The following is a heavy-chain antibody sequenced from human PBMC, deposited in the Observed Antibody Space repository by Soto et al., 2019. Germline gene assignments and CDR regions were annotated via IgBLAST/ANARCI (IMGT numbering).Heavy chain of an antibody. V-gene: IGHV4-59*08. CDR3: ARAGVVGATALDY. J-gene: IGHJ4*02. D-gene: IGHD1-26*01. Sequence: SETLSLTCTVSGGSISSYYWSWIRQPPGKGLEWIGYIYYSGSTNYNPSLKSRVTISVDTSKNQFSLKLSSVTAADTAVYYCARAGVVGATALDYWVQGTLVTVSS. CDR2: IYYSGST. CDR1: GGSISSYY.